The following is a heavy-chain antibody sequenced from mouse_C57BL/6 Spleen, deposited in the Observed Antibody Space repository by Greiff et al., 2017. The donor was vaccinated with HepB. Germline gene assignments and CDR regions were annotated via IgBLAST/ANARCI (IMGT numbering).Heavy chain of an antibody. CDR2: IWSDGST. J-gene: IGHJ1*03. CDR1: GFSLTSYG. V-gene: IGHV2-6-1*01. Sequence: VKLMESGPGLVAPSQRLSITCTVSGFSLTSYGVHWVRQPPGKGLEWLVVIWSDGSTTYNSALKSRLSISKDNSKSQVFLKMNSLQTDDTAMYYCARHCPDYYGSSYEYFDVWGTGTTVTVSS. D-gene: IGHD1-1*01. CDR3: ARHCPDYYGSSYEYFDV.